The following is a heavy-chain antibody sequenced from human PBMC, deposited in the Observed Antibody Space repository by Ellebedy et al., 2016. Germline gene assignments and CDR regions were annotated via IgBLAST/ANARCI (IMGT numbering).Heavy chain of an antibody. V-gene: IGHV3-30-3*01. J-gene: IGHJ5*02. CDR3: ARDRSYFWLDP. CDR1: GFTFSDHG. CDR2: ISDDGNSK. Sequence: GGSLRLSCAASGFTFSDHGFHWVRQPPGKGLEWLALISDDGNSKYYADSVKGRLTISRDNSNNTLYLQMNSLGAEDTAVYYCARDRSYFWLDPWGQGTLVPVSS. D-gene: IGHD3-10*01.